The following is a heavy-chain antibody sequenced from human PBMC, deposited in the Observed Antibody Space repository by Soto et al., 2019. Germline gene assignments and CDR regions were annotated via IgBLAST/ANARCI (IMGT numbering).Heavy chain of an antibody. CDR1: GGSFSGYY. J-gene: IGHJ5*02. D-gene: IGHD6-13*01. V-gene: IGHV4-34*01. Sequence: SETLSLTCAVYGGSFSGYYWSWIRQPPGKGLEWIGEINHSGSTNYNPSLKSRVTISVDTSKNQFSLKLSSVTAADTAVYYCGRRRSSSWNPGGGWFDPWGQGTLVTVSS. CDR3: GRRRSSSWNPGGGWFDP. CDR2: INHSGST.